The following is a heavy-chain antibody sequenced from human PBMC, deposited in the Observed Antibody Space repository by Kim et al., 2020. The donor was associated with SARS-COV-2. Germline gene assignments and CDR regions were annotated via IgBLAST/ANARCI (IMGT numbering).Heavy chain of an antibody. CDR1: GFTFSSYA. J-gene: IGHJ4*02. CDR2: ISYDGSNK. V-gene: IGHV3-30*04. D-gene: IGHD3-9*01. Sequence: GGSLRLSCAASGFTFSSYAMHWVRQAPGKGLEWVAVISYDGSNKYYADSVKGRFTISRDNSKNTLYLQMNSLRAEDTAVYYCARDYDILNTFDYWGQGTLVTVSS. CDR3: ARDYDILNTFDY.